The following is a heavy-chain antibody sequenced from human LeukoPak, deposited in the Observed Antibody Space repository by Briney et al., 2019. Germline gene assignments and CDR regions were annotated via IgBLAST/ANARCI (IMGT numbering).Heavy chain of an antibody. J-gene: IGHJ4*02. Sequence: GGSLRLSCAASGFTFSNYWMTWVRQAPGKGLEWVAVINQDATKEYYMASVKARFTISRDNAKNSVSLQMNSLRAEDTAVYYCVRDGGVSGYDLLDYWGQGTLVTVSS. CDR1: GFTFSNYW. CDR3: VRDGGVSGYDLLDY. CDR2: INQDATKE. V-gene: IGHV3-7*01. D-gene: IGHD5-12*01.